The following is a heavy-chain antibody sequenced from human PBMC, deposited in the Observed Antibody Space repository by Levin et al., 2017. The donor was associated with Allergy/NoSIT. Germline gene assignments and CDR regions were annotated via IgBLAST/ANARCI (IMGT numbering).Heavy chain of an antibody. CDR1: GYTFTSYY. CDR3: ARDQNFWSGDRPKLKYYGMDG. Sequence: ASVKVSCKASGYTFTSYYMHWVRQAPGQGLEWMGIINPSGGSTSYAQKFQGRVTMTRDTSTSTVYMELSSLRSEDTAVYYCARDQNFWSGDRPKLKYYGMDGWGQGTTVTVSS. V-gene: IGHV1-46*01. D-gene: IGHD3-3*01. CDR2: INPSGGST. J-gene: IGHJ6*02.